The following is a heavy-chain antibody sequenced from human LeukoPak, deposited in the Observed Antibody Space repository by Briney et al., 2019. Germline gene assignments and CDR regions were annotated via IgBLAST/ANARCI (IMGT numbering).Heavy chain of an antibody. CDR2: INPNSGGT. J-gene: IGHJ4*02. CDR3: ATGTYSNYAY. CDR1: GYTFTGYY. D-gene: IGHD4-11*01. Sequence: ASVKVSCKASGYTFTGYYMHWVRQAPGQGLEWMGWINPNSGGTNYAQKFQGRVTMTEDTSTDTAYMELSSLRSEDTAVYYCATGTYSNYAYWGQGTLVTVSS. V-gene: IGHV1-2*02.